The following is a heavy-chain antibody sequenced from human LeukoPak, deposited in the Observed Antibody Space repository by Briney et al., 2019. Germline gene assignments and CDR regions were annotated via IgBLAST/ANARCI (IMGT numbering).Heavy chain of an antibody. CDR3: AKDGEFYYGSGSLDY. J-gene: IGHJ4*02. CDR1: GFTFSSYG. CDR2: IRYDGSNK. V-gene: IGHV3-30*02. D-gene: IGHD3-10*01. Sequence: PGRSLRLSCAASGFTFSSYGMHSVRQAPGNGLAWVAFIRYDGSNKYYADSVKGRFTISRDNSKKTLYLQMNSLRAEDTAVYYCAKDGEFYYGSGSLDYWGQGTLVTVSS.